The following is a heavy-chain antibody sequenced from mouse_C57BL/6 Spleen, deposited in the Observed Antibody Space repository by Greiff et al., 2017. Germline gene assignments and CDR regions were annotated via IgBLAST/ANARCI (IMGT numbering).Heavy chain of an antibody. V-gene: IGHV1-15*01. J-gene: IGHJ2*01. D-gene: IGHD2-3*01. CDR2: IDPETGGT. CDR3: TRCGYYVRYFDY. Sequence: VQLQQSGAELVRPGASVTLSCKASGYTFTDYEMHWVKQTPVHGLEWIGAIDPETGGTAYNQKFKGKAILTADKSSSTAYMELRSLTSEDSAVYYCTRCGYYVRYFDYWGQGTTLTVSS. CDR1: GYTFTDYE.